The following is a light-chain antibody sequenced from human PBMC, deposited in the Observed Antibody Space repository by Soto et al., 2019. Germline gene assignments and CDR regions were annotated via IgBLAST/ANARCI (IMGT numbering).Light chain of an antibody. CDR3: QQYGSSPPIT. J-gene: IGKJ5*01. Sequence: DIPLTQSPSSVSASVGDRVTITCRASQGISSWLAWYQQKPGKAPKLLIYAASSLQSGVPSRFSGSGSGTDFTLTISRLEPEDFAVYYCQQYGSSPPITFGQGTRLEIK. CDR1: QGISSW. CDR2: AAS. V-gene: IGKV1-12*01.